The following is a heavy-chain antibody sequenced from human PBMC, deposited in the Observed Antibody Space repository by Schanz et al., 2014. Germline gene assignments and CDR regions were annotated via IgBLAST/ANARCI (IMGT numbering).Heavy chain of an antibody. Sequence: EVQLLESGGGLVQPGGSLRLSCAASGFTFSSYAMSWVRQAPGKGLEWVSAISGSGGSTYYADSVKGRFTISRDNSKNTLYLLMNTLRAEDTAVYYCARKMKLGVYGGKGHDSLDIWGQGTMVTVSS. J-gene: IGHJ3*02. CDR1: GFTFSSYA. CDR2: ISGSGGST. CDR3: ARKMKLGVYGGKGHDSLDI. D-gene: IGHD4-17*01. V-gene: IGHV3-23*01.